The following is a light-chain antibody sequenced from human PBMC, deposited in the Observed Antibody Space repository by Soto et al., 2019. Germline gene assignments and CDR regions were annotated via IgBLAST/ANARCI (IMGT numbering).Light chain of an antibody. V-gene: IGKV1-39*01. CDR1: QSISSW. CDR2: AAS. CDR3: QQSYSTPPWT. J-gene: IGKJ1*01. Sequence: DIQMTHSPSTLSASVGDIVTITCRASQSISSWLAWYQQKPGKAPKLLIYAASSLQSGVPSRFSGSGSGTDFTLTISSLQPEDFATYYCQQSYSTPPWTFGQGTKVDIK.